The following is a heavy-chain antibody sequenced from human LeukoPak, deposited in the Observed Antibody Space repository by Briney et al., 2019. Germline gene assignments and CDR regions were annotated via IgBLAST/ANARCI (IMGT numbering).Heavy chain of an antibody. J-gene: IGHJ6*02. D-gene: IGHD3-10*01. CDR2: IYTSGST. CDR3: ARHYYGSGSYYDYYYGMDV. Sequence: PSQTLSLACTVSGGSISSGNYYWSWIRQPAGKGLEWIGRIYTSGSTNYNPSLKSRVTISVDTSKNQFSLKLSSVTAADTAVYYCARHYYGSGSYYDYYYGMDVWGQGTTVTVSS. V-gene: IGHV4-61*02. CDR1: GGSISSGNYY.